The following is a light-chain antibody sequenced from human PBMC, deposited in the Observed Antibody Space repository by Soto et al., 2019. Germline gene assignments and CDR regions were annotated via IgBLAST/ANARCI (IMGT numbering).Light chain of an antibody. V-gene: IGKV3-20*01. CDR3: QQYGSSQLT. J-gene: IGKJ4*01. Sequence: EILLTQSPGTLSLSPGERATLSCRASQSVSSSYLAWYQQKPGKAPRLLIYGASSRATGIPERLSGSGYGTDLTITISRMQTEDFEVYYCQQYGSSQLTFGGGTKVDIK. CDR2: GAS. CDR1: QSVSSSY.